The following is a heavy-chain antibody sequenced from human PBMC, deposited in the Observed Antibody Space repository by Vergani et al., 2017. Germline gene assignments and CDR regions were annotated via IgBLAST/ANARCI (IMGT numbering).Heavy chain of an antibody. D-gene: IGHD3-10*01. V-gene: IGHV3-33*06. CDR3: AKDRQWFGEFKYGMDV. Sequence: QVQLVESGGGVVQPGRSLRLSCAASGFTFSSYGMHWVRQAPGKGLEWVAVIWYVGSNKYYADSVKGRFTISRDNSKNTLYLQMNSLRAEDTAVYYCAKDRQWFGEFKYGMDVWGQGTTVTVSS. CDR1: GFTFSSYG. J-gene: IGHJ6*02. CDR2: IWYVGSNK.